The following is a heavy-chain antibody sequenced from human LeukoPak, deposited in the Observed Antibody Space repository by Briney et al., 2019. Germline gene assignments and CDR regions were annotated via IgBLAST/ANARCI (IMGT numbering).Heavy chain of an antibody. CDR1: GYTFTGYY. CDR2: INPNSGGT. D-gene: IGHD3-10*01. Sequence: ASVKVSCKASGYTFTGYYMHWVRQAPGQGLEWMGWINPNSGGTNYAQKFQGWVTMTRDTSISTAYMELSRLRSDDTAVYYCAGGGYYGSGSYHDAFDIWGQGTMVTVSS. V-gene: IGHV1-2*04. CDR3: AGGGYYGSGSYHDAFDI. J-gene: IGHJ3*02.